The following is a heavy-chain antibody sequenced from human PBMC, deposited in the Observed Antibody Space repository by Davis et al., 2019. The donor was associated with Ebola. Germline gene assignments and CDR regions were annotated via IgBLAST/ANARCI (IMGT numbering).Heavy chain of an antibody. CDR2: INWNGGST. CDR3: ARTIFGVVTYYYYYGMDV. V-gene: IGHV3-20*04. Sequence: GESLKISCAASGFTFDDYGMSWVRQAPGKGLEWFSGINWNGGSTGYADSVKGRFTISRDNAKNSLYLQMNSLRAEDTAVYYCARTIFGVVTYYYYYGMDVWGQGTTVTVSS. CDR1: GFTFDDYG. J-gene: IGHJ6*02. D-gene: IGHD3-3*01.